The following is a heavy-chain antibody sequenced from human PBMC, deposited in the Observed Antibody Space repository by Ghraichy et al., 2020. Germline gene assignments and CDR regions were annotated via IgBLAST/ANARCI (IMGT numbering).Heavy chain of an antibody. Sequence: SETLSLTCTVSGGSISSYYWSWIRQPAGKGLEWIGRIYTSGSTNYNPSLKSRVTMSVDTSKNQFSLKLSSVTAADTAVYYCAREDPYSSSSGVVDYWGQGTLVTVSS. CDR2: IYTSGST. D-gene: IGHD6-6*01. V-gene: IGHV4-4*07. CDR3: AREDPYSSSSGVVDY. CDR1: GGSISSYY. J-gene: IGHJ4*02.